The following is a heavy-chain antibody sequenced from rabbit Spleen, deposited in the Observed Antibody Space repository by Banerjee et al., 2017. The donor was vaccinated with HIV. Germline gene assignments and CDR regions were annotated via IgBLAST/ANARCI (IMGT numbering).Heavy chain of an antibody. CDR2: IAAGSAGTT. V-gene: IGHV1S40*01. J-gene: IGHJ3*01. CDR1: GFSFISGYY. D-gene: IGHD4-1*01. Sequence: QSLEESGGDLVKPGTSLTLTCTASGFSFISGYYMCWVRQAPGKGLEWSACIAAGSAGTTYYANWAKGRFTISKTSSTTVTLQMTSLTAADTATYFCARDLTDVIGWNFGWWGQGTLVTVS. CDR3: ARDLTDVIGWNFGW.